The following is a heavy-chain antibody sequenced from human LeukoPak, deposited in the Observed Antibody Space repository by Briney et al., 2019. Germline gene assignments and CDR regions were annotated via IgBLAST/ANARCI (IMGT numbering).Heavy chain of an antibody. CDR3: ATAPHYDFWTDDAFDI. J-gene: IGHJ3*02. CDR1: GFTFSSYW. CDR2: IKQDGSEK. Sequence: GGSLRLSCAASGFTFSSYWMSWVRQAPGKGLEWVANIKQDGSEKYYVDSVKGRFTISRDNAKNSLYLQMNSLRAEDTAVYYCATAPHYDFWTDDAFDIWGQGTMVTVSS. D-gene: IGHD3-3*01. V-gene: IGHV3-7*01.